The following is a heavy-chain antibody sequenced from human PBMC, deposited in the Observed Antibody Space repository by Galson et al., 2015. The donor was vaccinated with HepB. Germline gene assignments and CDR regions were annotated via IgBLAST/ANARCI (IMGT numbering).Heavy chain of an antibody. CDR2: ISSSGSTI. V-gene: IGHV3-11*01. J-gene: IGHJ6*02. CDR1: GFTFSDYY. CDR3: ARDSPDILTGYYYFNGMDV. Sequence: LRLSCAASGFTFSDYYMSWIRQAPGKGLEWVSYISSSGSTIYYADSVKGRFTISRDNAKNSLYLQMNSLRAEDTAVYYCARDSPDILTGYYYFNGMDVWGQGTTVTVSS. D-gene: IGHD3-9*01.